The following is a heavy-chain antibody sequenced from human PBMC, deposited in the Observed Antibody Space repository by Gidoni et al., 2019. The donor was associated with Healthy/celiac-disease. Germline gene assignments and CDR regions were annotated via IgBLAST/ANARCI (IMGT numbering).Heavy chain of an antibody. V-gene: IGHV3-30-3*01. CDR3: ARGALLLWFGDWFDP. CDR2: ISYDGSNK. CDR1: GFTFSSYA. J-gene: IGHJ5*02. Sequence: QVQLVESGGGVVQPGRSRRLSCAASGFTFSSYAMHCVRQAPGKGLEWVAVISYDGSNKYYADSVKGRFTISRDNSKNTLYLQMNSLRAEDTAVYYCARGALLLWFGDWFDPWGQGTLVTVSS. D-gene: IGHD3-10*01.